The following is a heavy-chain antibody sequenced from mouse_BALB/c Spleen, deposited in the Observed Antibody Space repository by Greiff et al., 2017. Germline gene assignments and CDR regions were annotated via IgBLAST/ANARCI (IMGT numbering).Heavy chain of an antibody. Sequence: DVMLVESGGDLVKPGGSLKLSCAASGFTFSSYGMSWVRQTPDKRLEWVATISSGGSYTYYPDSVKGRFTISRDNAKNTLYLQMSSLKSEDTAMYYCARQGEARAWFAYWGQGTLVTVSA. V-gene: IGHV5-6*02. CDR3: ARQGEARAWFAY. CDR1: GFTFSSYG. J-gene: IGHJ3*01. CDR2: ISSGGSYT.